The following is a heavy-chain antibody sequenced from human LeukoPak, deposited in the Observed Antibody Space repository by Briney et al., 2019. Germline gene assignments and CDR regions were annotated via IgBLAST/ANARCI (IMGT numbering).Heavy chain of an antibody. Sequence: GGSLRLSCAASGFSFSTYGMHWVRQAPGKGLEWVAVISYDGSNKYYADSVKGRFTISRDNSKNTLYLQMNSLRAEDTAVYYCAKDRYYYDSSGSIYFDYWGQGTLVTVSS. CDR2: ISYDGSNK. V-gene: IGHV3-30*18. CDR1: GFSFSTYG. CDR3: AKDRYYYDSSGSIYFDY. J-gene: IGHJ4*02. D-gene: IGHD3-22*01.